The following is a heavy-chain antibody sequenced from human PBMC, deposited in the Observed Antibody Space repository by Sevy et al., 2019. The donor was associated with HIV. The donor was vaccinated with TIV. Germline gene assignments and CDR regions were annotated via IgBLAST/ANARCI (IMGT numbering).Heavy chain of an antibody. Sequence: GGSLRLSCAASGFTFSRYWMSWVRQAPGKGLEWVANIKLDGSEKYYVDSVKGRFTISRDNAKNSLYLQMNSLRAEDSAVYYYARDCSSTSCLWGMDVWGQGTTVTVSS. CDR1: GFTFSRYW. J-gene: IGHJ6*02. CDR3: ARDCSSTSCLWGMDV. D-gene: IGHD2-2*01. V-gene: IGHV3-7*03. CDR2: IKLDGSEK.